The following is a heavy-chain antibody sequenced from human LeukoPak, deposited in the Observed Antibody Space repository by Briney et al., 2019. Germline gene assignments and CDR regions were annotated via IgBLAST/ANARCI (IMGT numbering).Heavy chain of an antibody. D-gene: IGHD1-14*01. V-gene: IGHV4-39*01. J-gene: IGHJ4*02. CDR3: ARHFDHPTAYFDS. Sequence: PSETLSLTCTVTGGSISSGDYYWSWLRPPPGKGREWIASIYAGGMSFYSPSLKSRLTISADTSRNHFSLRLSSVTAADTALYYCARHFDHPTAYFDSWGQGSLVTVSS. CDR1: GGSISSGDYY. CDR2: IYAGGMS.